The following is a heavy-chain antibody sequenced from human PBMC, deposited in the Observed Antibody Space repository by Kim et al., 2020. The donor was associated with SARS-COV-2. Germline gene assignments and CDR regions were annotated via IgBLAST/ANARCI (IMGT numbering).Heavy chain of an antibody. CDR3: AKGFSSSPLVRYAMDV. D-gene: IGHD6-13*01. V-gene: IGHV3-23*01. CDR2: VSGSGATA. J-gene: IGHJ6*01. CDR1: EFSFSIYA. Sequence: GGSLRLSCVASEFSFSIYALSWVRQAPGKGLEWVSGVSGSGATAYYADSVKGRFTISRDSSKDTVYLEMNSLRVEDTAVYYCAKGFSSSPLVRYAMDVWG.